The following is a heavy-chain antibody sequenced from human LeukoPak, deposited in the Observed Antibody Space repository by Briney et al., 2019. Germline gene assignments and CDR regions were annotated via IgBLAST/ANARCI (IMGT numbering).Heavy chain of an antibody. CDR2: INHSGST. D-gene: IGHD6-13*01. J-gene: IGHJ5*02. CDR1: GGSFSGYY. CDR3: ARGAIAAAGTLDWFDP. Sequence: SETLSLTCAVYGGSFSGYYWSWIRQPPGKGLEWIGEINHSGSTNYNPSLKSRVTISVDTSKNQFSLKLNSVTAADTAVYYCARGAIAAAGTLDWFDPWGQGTLVTVSS. V-gene: IGHV4-34*01.